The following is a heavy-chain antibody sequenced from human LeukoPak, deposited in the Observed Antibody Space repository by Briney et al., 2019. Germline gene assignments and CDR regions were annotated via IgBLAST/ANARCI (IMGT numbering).Heavy chain of an antibody. CDR1: GFTFSSYA. V-gene: IGHV3-23*01. D-gene: IGHD3-10*01. CDR2: VSGSGSNT. CDR3: AKCPTGPMVRGVIICSLLDY. Sequence: PGGSLRLSCAASGFTFSSYAMSWVRQAPGKGLEWVSAVSGSGSNTYYADSVKGRFTISRDNSKNTLYLQMNSLRAEDTAVYYCAKCPTGPMVRGVIICSLLDYWGQGTLVTVSS. J-gene: IGHJ4*02.